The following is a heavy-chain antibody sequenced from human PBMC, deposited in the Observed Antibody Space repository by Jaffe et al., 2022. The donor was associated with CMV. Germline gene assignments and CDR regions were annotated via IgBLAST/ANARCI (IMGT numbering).Heavy chain of an antibody. CDR1: GGSFSGYY. D-gene: IGHD3-10*01. CDR3: ARAPGRYYYGSGSRRSGNWFDP. Sequence: QVQLQQWGAGLLKPSETLSLTCAVYGGSFSGYYWSWIRQPPGKGLEWIGEINHSGSTNYNPSLKSRVTISVDTSKNQFSLKLSSVTAADTAVYYCARAPGRYYYGSGSRRSGNWFDPWGQGTLVTVSS. CDR2: INHSGST. J-gene: IGHJ5*02. V-gene: IGHV4-34*01.